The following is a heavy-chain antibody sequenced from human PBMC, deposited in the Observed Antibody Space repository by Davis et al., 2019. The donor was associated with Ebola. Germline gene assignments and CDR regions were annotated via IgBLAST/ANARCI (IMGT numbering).Heavy chain of an antibody. CDR1: GFTFSSYS. J-gene: IGHJ4*02. Sequence: GGSLRLSCAASGFTFSSYSMNWVRQAPGKGLEWVSSISSSSSYIYYADSVTGRFTISRDNAKNSLYLQMNSLRAEDTAVYYCARGVAAAGSDYFDYWGQGTLVTVSS. V-gene: IGHV3-21*01. CDR2: ISSSSSYI. D-gene: IGHD6-13*01. CDR3: ARGVAAAGSDYFDY.